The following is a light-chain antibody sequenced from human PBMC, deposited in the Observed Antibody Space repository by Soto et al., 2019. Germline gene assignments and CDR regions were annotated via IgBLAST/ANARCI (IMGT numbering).Light chain of an antibody. CDR2: LISDGSH. V-gene: IGLV4-69*01. J-gene: IGLJ7*01. Sequence: QLVLTQSPSASASLGASVKLTCTLSSGHSSYAIAWHQQQPEKGPRFLMRLISDGSHNKGDGIPDRFSGSSSGAERYLTISSLQSEDEADYYCQTWGTDIHVFGTGTQLTVL. CDR1: SGHSSYA. CDR3: QTWGTDIHV.